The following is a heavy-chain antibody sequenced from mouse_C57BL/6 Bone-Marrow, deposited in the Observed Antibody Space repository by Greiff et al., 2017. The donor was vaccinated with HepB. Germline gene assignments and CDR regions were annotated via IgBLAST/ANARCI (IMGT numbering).Heavy chain of an antibody. D-gene: IGHD1-1*01. CDR2: ISYDGSN. CDR1: GYPITSGYY. Sequence: EVQLVESGPGLVKPSQSLSLTCSVTGYPITSGYYWNWIRQFPGNKLEWMGYISYDGSNNYNPSLKNRISITRDTSKNQFFLKLNSVTTEDTATYYCARTTTVVEGYFDVWGTGTTVTVSS. J-gene: IGHJ1*03. CDR3: ARTTTVVEGYFDV. V-gene: IGHV3-6*01.